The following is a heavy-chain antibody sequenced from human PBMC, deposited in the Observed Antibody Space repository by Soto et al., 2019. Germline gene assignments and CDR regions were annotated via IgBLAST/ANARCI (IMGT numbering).Heavy chain of an antibody. CDR3: ARDLEQLGFDP. J-gene: IGHJ5*02. Sequence: GGSLRLSCAASGFTFSSYSMNWVRQAPGKGLEWVSSISSSSSYIYYADSVKGRFTISRDNAKNSLYLQMNSLRAEDTAVYYCARDLEQLGFDPWGQGTLVTVSS. CDR2: ISSSSSYI. CDR1: GFTFSSYS. V-gene: IGHV3-21*01. D-gene: IGHD6-6*01.